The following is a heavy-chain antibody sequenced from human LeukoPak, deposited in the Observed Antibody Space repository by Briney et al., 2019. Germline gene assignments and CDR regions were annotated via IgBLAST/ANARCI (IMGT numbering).Heavy chain of an antibody. J-gene: IGHJ5*02. Sequence: ASVKVSCKASGYTFTGYYMHWVRQAPGQGLEWMGWINPNSGGTNYAQKFQGRVTMTRDTSISTAYMELSRLRSDDTAVYYCARAGYYYGSGSSNWFDPWGQGTLVTVSS. CDR2: INPNSGGT. V-gene: IGHV1-2*02. CDR1: GYTFTGYY. D-gene: IGHD3-10*01. CDR3: ARAGYYYGSGSSNWFDP.